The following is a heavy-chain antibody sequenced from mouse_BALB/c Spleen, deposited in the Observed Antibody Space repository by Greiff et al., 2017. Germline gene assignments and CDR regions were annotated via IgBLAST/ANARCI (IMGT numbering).Heavy chain of an antibody. V-gene: IGHV7-3*02. CDR3: ARADYYGLAY. J-gene: IGHJ3*01. D-gene: IGHD2-1*01. CDR2: IRNKANGYTT. Sequence: EVKVEESGGGLVQPGGSLRLSCATSGFTFTDYYMSWVRQPPGKALELLGFIRNKANGYTTEYSASVKGRFTISRDNSQSILYLQMNTLRAEDSATYYCARADYYGLAYWGQGTLVTVSA. CDR1: GFTFTDYY.